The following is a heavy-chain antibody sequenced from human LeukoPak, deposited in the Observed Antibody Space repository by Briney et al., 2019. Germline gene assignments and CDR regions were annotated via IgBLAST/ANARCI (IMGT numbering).Heavy chain of an antibody. Sequence: TASETLSLTCAVYGGSFSGYYWSWIRQPPGKGLEWIGEINHSGSTNYNPSLKSRVTISVDTSKNQFSLKLSSVTAADTAVYYCARGNRRYCSSTSCYTDWFDPWGQGTLVTVSS. J-gene: IGHJ5*02. V-gene: IGHV4-34*01. CDR3: ARGNRRYCSSTSCYTDWFDP. CDR1: GGSFSGYY. D-gene: IGHD2-2*02. CDR2: INHSGST.